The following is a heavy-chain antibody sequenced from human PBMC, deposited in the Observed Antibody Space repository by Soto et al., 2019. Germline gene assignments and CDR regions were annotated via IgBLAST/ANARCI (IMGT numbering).Heavy chain of an antibody. CDR1: EFTFGSYA. J-gene: IGHJ6*02. CDR2: ISSSGDNT. Sequence: PGGSLRLSCSASEFTFGSYAMHWVRQAPGKGLEYVSAISSSGDNTYYADSVKGRFYIFRDNSKNAVYLQMSSLRAEDTAVYYCVKDSGYYYGSGSFVYGMDAWGQGTTVTVSS. D-gene: IGHD3-10*01. V-gene: IGHV3-64D*06. CDR3: VKDSGYYYGSGSFVYGMDA.